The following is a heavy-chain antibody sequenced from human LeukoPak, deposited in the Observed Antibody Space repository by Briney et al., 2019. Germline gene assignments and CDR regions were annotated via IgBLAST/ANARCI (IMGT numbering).Heavy chain of an antibody. D-gene: IGHD2-2*01. J-gene: IGHJ4*02. Sequence: GGSLRLSCAASGFTFSSYWMHWVRQAPGKGLVWVSRINTDGRSTSNADSVKGRFTISRDNVKNTLYLQMNSLRAEDTAVYYCASIVVVPAAMGPEYYFDYWGQGSPVTVSS. CDR3: ASIVVVPAAMGPEYYFDY. CDR2: INTDGRST. CDR1: GFTFSSYW. V-gene: IGHV3-74*01.